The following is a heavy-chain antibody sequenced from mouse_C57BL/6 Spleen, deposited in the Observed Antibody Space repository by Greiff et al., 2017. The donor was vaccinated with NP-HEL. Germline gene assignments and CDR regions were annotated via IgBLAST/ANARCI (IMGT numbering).Heavy chain of an antibody. Sequence: EVKLMESGGDLVKPGGSLKLSCAASGFTFSSYGMSWVRQTPDKRLEWVATISSGGSYTYYPDSVKGRFTISRDNAKNTLYLQMSSLKSEDTAMYYCERQGRYFDYWGQGTTLTVSS. CDR3: ERQGRYFDY. J-gene: IGHJ2*01. V-gene: IGHV5-6*01. CDR2: ISSGGSYT. CDR1: GFTFSSYG.